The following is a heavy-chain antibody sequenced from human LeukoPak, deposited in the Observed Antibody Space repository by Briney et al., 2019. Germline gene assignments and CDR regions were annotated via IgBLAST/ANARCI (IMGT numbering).Heavy chain of an antibody. CDR1: GFTFSNYW. CDR3: AKRDLGY. J-gene: IGHJ4*02. V-gene: IGHV3-23*01. Sequence: GGSLRLSCAASGFTFSNYWMNWVRQAPGKGLEWVSTISSSGGSTYYADSVKGRFTISRDNSKNTLFLQMHSLRAEDTAVYYCAKRDLGYWGQGTLVTVSS. CDR2: ISSSGGST.